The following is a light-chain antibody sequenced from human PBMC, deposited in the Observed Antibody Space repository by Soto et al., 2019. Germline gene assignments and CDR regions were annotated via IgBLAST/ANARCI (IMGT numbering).Light chain of an antibody. Sequence: DIQMTQSPSSLSASVGDRVTISCRASQTISTYLNWYQKKPGNAPKLLIFGASSLHSGVPSRFSGSGSGADFTLIISSLEPEDFAVYYCQHRSNWPYTFGQGTKLEIK. CDR1: QTISTY. J-gene: IGKJ2*01. V-gene: IGKV1-39*01. CDR2: GAS. CDR3: QHRSNWPYT.